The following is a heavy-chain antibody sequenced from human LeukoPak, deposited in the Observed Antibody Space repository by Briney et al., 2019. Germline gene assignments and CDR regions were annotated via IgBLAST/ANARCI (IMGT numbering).Heavy chain of an antibody. J-gene: IGHJ4*02. CDR1: GFTFSSHA. CDR3: AKRGDYEFYFDY. V-gene: IGHV3-23*01. CDR2: ISETGGST. Sequence: GGSLRLSCAASGFTFSSHAMNWVRQAPGKGLEWVSSISETGGSTYYADSVKGRFTVSRDNSKNTLYLQMNSLRAEDTAVYYCAKRGDYEFYFDYWGQGTLATVS. D-gene: IGHD4-17*01.